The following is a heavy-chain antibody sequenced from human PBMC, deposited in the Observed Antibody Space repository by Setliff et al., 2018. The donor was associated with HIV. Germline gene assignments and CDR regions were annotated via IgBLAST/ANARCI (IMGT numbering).Heavy chain of an antibody. Sequence: PSETLSLTCSVSGDSLSRSTSYWTWIRQPAGKGLEWIGHVYTTGDTDYNPSLKSRVTISLVPSKNQFSPDLISVTAADTAVYYCARDRGGLCTGGKCKFDGIHYYYLDVWGKGTTVTVSS. D-gene: IGHD2-8*02. CDR2: VYTTGDT. V-gene: IGHV4-61*09. J-gene: IGHJ6*03. CDR1: GDSLSRSTSY. CDR3: ARDRGGLCTGGKCKFDGIHYYYLDV.